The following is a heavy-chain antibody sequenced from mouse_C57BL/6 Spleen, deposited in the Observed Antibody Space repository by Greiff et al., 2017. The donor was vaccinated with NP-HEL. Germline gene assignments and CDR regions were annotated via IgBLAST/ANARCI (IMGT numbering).Heavy chain of an antibody. Sequence: QVQLKQSGPELVKPGASVKISCKASGYAFSSSWMNWVKQRPGTGLEWIGRIYPGDGDTNYNGKFKGKATLTADKSSSTAYMQLSSLTSEDSAVYFCARGGYSSFDYWGQGTTLTVSS. J-gene: IGHJ2*01. CDR1: GYAFSSSW. CDR2: IYPGDGDT. CDR3: ARGGYSSFDY. D-gene: IGHD2-3*01. V-gene: IGHV1-82*01.